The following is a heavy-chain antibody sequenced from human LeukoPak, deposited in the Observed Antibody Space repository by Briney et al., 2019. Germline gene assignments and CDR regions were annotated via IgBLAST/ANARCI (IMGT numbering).Heavy chain of an antibody. J-gene: IGHJ6*03. CDR2: IYYSGTT. D-gene: IGHD5-18*01. CDR1: GGSFSSSDYY. V-gene: IGHV4-39*01. CDR3: ARIRMYSYGYWGYYYMDV. Sequence: SETLSLTCTVSGGSFSSSDYYWGWIRQPPGKGLEWIGSIYYSGTTYYNPSLKSRVTISVDTSKKQFSLKLRSVTAADTAVYYCARIRMYSYGYWGYYYMDVWGKGTTVTVSS.